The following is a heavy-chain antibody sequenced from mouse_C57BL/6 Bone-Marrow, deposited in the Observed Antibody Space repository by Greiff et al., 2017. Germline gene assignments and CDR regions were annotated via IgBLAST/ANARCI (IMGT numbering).Heavy chain of an antibody. D-gene: IGHD2-3*01. Sequence: EVQLVESGGGLVKPGGSLKLCCAASGFTFSSYAMSWVRQTPEKRLEWVATISDGDSYTYYPDNVKGRFTISRDNAKNNLYLQMSHLKSEDTAMYYCARDIYDGYYVGAMDYWGQGTSVTVSS. J-gene: IGHJ4*01. CDR2: ISDGDSYT. CDR1: GFTFSSYA. CDR3: ARDIYDGYYVGAMDY. V-gene: IGHV5-4*01.